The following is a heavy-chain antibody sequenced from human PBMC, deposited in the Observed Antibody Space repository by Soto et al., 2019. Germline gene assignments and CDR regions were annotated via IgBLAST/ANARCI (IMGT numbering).Heavy chain of an antibody. CDR1: GFSFTRYG. CDR3: ARAGARGPTGTYYYYGLDV. V-gene: IGHV3-33*01. J-gene: IGHJ6*02. Sequence: SLRLSCAASGFSFTRYGFHWVRQAPGKGLEWVAAIWHDGSKEYYVESVKGRFTVYRDNSKSTVYLQMDSLSVEDTGVYYCARAGARGPTGTYYYYGLDVWGQGATVTVSS. D-gene: IGHD3-10*01. CDR2: IWHDGSKE.